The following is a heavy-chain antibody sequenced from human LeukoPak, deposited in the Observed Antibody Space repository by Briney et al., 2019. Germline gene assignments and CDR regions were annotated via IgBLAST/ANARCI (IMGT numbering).Heavy chain of an antibody. V-gene: IGHV3-23*01. CDR2: IGGSGSNT. CDR3: AKGPSQWLGPEYFQH. D-gene: IGHD6-19*01. Sequence: GGSLRLSCVASDFTFPNYAMTWVRLAPGKGLEWVSSIGGSGSNTNYADSVRGRFTVSRDNSKNTLYLQMNSLRAEDTAVYYCAKGPSQWLGPEYFQHWGQGTLVTVSS. J-gene: IGHJ1*01. CDR1: DFTFPNYA.